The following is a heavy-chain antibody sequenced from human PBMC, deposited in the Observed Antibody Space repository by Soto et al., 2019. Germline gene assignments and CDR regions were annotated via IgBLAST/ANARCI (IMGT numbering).Heavy chain of an antibody. J-gene: IGHJ4*02. Sequence: LSLTCAVSGGSFTSNNWWTWVRQPPGQGLEWIGEIYRTGSTNYNPSLKSRVAISLDKSENQFSLKVTSLTAADTAVYYCASRDPGTSVDYWGQGTLVTVSS. CDR3: ASRDPGTSVDY. D-gene: IGHD1-7*01. V-gene: IGHV4-4*02. CDR1: GGSFTSNNW. CDR2: IYRTGST.